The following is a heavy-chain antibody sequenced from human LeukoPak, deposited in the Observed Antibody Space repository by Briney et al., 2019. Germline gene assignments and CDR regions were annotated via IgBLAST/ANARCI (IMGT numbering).Heavy chain of an antibody. CDR2: IYYSGST. D-gene: IGHD2-15*01. CDR1: GGSISSYY. J-gene: IGHJ4*02. CDR3: ARAPIPGYCSGGSCLGYFDY. Sequence: SETLSLTCTVSGGSISSYYWSWIRQPPGKGLEWIGYIYYSGSTNYNPSLKSRVTISVDTSKNQFSLKLSSVTAADTAVYYCARAPIPGYCSGGSCLGYFDYWGQGTLVTVSS. V-gene: IGHV4-59*01.